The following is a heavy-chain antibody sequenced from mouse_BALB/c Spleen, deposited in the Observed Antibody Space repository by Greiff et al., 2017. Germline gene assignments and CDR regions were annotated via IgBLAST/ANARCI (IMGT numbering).Heavy chain of an antibody. J-gene: IGHJ2*01. CDR3: ARSGLEYFDD. Sequence: EVQLQQSGPELVKPGASVTVSCTASGFAFTSYNMYWVKQSHGKSLEWIGYIDPYHGGTSYTQKFTGKATWTVDKSSSTAYMHLNSLTSEDSAVYDCARSGLEYFDDWGQGTTVTVSA. CDR1: GFAFTSYN. CDR2: IDPYHGGT. V-gene: IGHV1S135*01. D-gene: IGHD3-3*01.